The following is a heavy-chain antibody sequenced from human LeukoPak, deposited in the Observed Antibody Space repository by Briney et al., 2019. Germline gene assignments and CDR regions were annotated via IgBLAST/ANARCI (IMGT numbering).Heavy chain of an antibody. D-gene: IGHD2-15*01. CDR1: GGSFSGYY. CDR2: INHSGST. V-gene: IGHV4-34*01. Sequence: PSETLSLTCAVYGGSFSGYYWSWIRQPPGKGLEWIGEINHSGSTNYNPSLKSRVTISVDTSKNQFSLKLSSVTAADTAVYYRARGPYCSGGSCSVAFDYWGQGTLVTVSS. J-gene: IGHJ4*02. CDR3: ARGPYCSGGSCSVAFDY.